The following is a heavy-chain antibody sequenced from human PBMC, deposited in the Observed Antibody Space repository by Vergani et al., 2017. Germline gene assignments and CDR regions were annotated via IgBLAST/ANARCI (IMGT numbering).Heavy chain of an antibody. D-gene: IGHD3-22*01. CDR3: ARESTNYYDSSGYRGHDY. V-gene: IGHV1-69*01. CDR2: IIPIFGTA. CDR1: GYTFTGYY. J-gene: IGHJ4*02. Sequence: QVQLVQSGAEVKKPGASVKVSCKASGYTFTGYYMHWVRQAPGQGLEWMGGIIPIFGTANYAQKFQGRVTITADESTSTAYMELSSLRSEDTAVYYCARESTNYYDSSGYRGHDYWGQGTLVTVSS.